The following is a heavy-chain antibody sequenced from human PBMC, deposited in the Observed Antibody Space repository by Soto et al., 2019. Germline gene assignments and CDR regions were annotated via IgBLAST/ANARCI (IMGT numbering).Heavy chain of an antibody. J-gene: IGHJ4*02. D-gene: IGHD1-26*01. CDR3: ASLATRENYFDY. CDR2: IYYSGST. CDR1: GGSISSSSYY. Sequence: SETLSLTCTVSGGSISSSSYYWGWIRQPPGKGLEWIGSIYYSGSTNYNPSLKSRVTISVDKSKNQFSLKLSSVTAADTAVYYCASLATRENYFDYWGQGTLVTVSS. V-gene: IGHV4-39*07.